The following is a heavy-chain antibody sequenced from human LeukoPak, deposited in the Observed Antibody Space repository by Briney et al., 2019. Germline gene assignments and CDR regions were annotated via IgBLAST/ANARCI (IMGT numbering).Heavy chain of an antibody. J-gene: IGHJ3*02. CDR3: ARGPKRSLDAFDI. CDR1: GGSISSYY. D-gene: IGHD3-10*01. V-gene: IGHV4-59*12. CDR2: VYYTGNT. Sequence: PSETLSLTCTVSGGSISSYYWSWIRQPPGKGLEWIGSVYYTGNTYYNPSLKSRVTLSVDTSKNQFSLKLSSVTAADTAVYYCARGPKRSLDAFDIWGLGTMVTVSS.